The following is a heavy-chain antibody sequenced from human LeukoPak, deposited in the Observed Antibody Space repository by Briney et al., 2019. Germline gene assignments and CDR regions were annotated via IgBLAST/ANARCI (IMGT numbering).Heavy chain of an antibody. CDR1: GYTFTSYG. Sequence: SSLKVSCKAAGYTFTSYGISWVRQAPGQGLEWMGWINPNSGGTNYAQKFQGRVTMPRDTSISTAYMELSRLRSEDTAVYYCARGPRGVRGVIGYWGQGTLVTVSS. CDR3: ARGPRGVRGVIGY. CDR2: INPNSGGT. J-gene: IGHJ4*02. V-gene: IGHV1-2*02. D-gene: IGHD3-10*01.